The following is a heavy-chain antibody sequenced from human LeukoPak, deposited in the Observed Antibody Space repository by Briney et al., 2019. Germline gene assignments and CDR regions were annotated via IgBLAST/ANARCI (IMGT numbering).Heavy chain of an antibody. J-gene: IGHJ4*02. CDR1: GFTFTIYA. Sequence: GRCLRLSCAASGFTFTIYAMSWVRQAPGKGLEWVSGIVASDGSTSYADSVKGWFTISRDISKNTLYLQMSSLRAEDTAVYYCAKDSFTGYNYGKFDYWGQGTLVTVSS. D-gene: IGHD1-1*01. V-gene: IGHV3-23*01. CDR3: AKDSFTGYNYGKFDY. CDR2: IVASDGST.